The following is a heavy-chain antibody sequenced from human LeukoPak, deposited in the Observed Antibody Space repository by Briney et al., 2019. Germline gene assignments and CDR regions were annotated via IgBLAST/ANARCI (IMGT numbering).Heavy chain of an antibody. J-gene: IGHJ6*02. D-gene: IGHD3-16*01. CDR2: IYYSGST. CDR1: GGSISSYY. Sequence: PSETLSLTCTVSGGSISSYYWSWIRQPPGKGLEWIGYIYYSGSTNYNPSLKSRVTISVDTSKNQFSLKLSSVTAADTAVYYCARGGLPRDYYYYGMDVWAKGPRSPSP. CDR3: ARGGLPRDYYYYGMDV. V-gene: IGHV4-59*01.